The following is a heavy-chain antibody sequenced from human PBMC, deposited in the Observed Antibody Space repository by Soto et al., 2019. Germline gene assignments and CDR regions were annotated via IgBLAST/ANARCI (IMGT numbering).Heavy chain of an antibody. CDR2: ISPSGGST. V-gene: IGHV1-46*01. Sequence: ASVKVSCKASGYTFTSYYMHWVRQAPGQGLEWMGIISPSGGSTSYAQKFQGRVTMTRDTSTSTVYMELSSLRSEDTAVYYCARVGITFGGVIDDYYYYGMDVWGQGTTVTVSS. CDR1: GYTFTSYY. J-gene: IGHJ6*02. CDR3: ARVGITFGGVIDDYYYYGMDV. D-gene: IGHD3-16*02.